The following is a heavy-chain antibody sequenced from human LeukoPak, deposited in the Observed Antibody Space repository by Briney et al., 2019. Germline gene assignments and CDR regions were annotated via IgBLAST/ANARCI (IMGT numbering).Heavy chain of an antibody. D-gene: IGHD3-22*01. J-gene: IGHJ4*02. V-gene: IGHV4-34*01. CDR3: ASAAWKDKGQYYYDSSGYYYGHDY. Sequence: SETLSLTCAVYGGSFSGYYWSWIRQPPGKGLEWIGEINYSGSTNYNPSLKSRVTISVDTSKNQFSLKLSSVTAADTAVYYCASAAWKDKGQYYYDSSGYYYGHDYWGQGTLVTVSS. CDR1: GGSFSGYY. CDR2: INYSGST.